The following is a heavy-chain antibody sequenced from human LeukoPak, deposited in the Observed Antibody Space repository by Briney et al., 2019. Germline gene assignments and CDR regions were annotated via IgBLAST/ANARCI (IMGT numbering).Heavy chain of an antibody. Sequence: SETLSLTYTVSGSSISSYYWSWIRQPPGKGLEWIGYIYFSGSTNYNPSLKSRVTISVDTSKNRFSLKLSSVTAADTAVYYCASSRWFGEPFDYWGQGTLVTVSS. D-gene: IGHD3-10*01. CDR1: GSSISSYY. CDR2: IYFSGST. J-gene: IGHJ4*02. V-gene: IGHV4-59*08. CDR3: ASSRWFGEPFDY.